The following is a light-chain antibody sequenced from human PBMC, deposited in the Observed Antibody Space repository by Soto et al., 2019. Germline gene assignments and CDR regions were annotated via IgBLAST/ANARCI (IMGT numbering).Light chain of an antibody. CDR1: SSDVGGYNY. Sequence: QSVLTQPASVSGSPGKSITISCTGTSSDVGGYNYVSWYQQHPGKAPKLMIYDVSNRPSGVSNRFSGSKSGNTASLTISGLQAADEADYYCSSYTSSSTLVFGGGTKLTVL. J-gene: IGLJ2*01. CDR3: SSYTSSSTLV. CDR2: DVS. V-gene: IGLV2-14*03.